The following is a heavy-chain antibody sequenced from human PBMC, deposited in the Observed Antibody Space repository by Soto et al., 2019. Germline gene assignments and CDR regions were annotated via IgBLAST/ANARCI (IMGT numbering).Heavy chain of an antibody. Sequence: EVQLLESGGGLVQPGGSLRLSCAASGFTFSSYAMSWVRQAPGKGLEWVSAISGSDGSTYYADSVKGRFTISRDNSKNTLYLQMNSLRAEDTAVYYCYSSSLYYFDYWGQGTLVTVSS. CDR1: GFTFSSYA. D-gene: IGHD6-13*01. CDR3: YSSSLYYFDY. CDR2: ISGSDGST. J-gene: IGHJ4*02. V-gene: IGHV3-23*01.